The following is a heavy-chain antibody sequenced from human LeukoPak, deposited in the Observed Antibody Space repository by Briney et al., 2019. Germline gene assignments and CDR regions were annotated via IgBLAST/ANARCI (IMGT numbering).Heavy chain of an antibody. D-gene: IGHD1-26*01. Sequence: GGSLRLSCAASGFTFSYYWMSWVRQAPGKGLEWVANIKQDGSEKYYVDSVKGRFTISRDNAKNSLYLQMNSLRAEDTAVYYCTRRRSGSYHYWGQGTLVTVSS. CDR2: IKQDGSEK. CDR1: GFTFSYYW. J-gene: IGHJ4*02. V-gene: IGHV3-7*01. CDR3: TRRRSGSYHY.